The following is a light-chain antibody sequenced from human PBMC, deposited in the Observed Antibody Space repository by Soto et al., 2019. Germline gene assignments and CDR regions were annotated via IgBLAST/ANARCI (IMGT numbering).Light chain of an antibody. V-gene: IGKV3-20*01. CDR3: GQFVSEPPRT. CDR1: QSVSSTF. Sequence: EIVLTQSPGTLSLSPGERSTLSCRASQSVSSTFLAWYQQKPGQAPRLLIYGVSTRATGIPDWFSGSGSGTDFTLTISRLEPEDLAVYFCGQFVSEPPRTFGKGNKVEIK. CDR2: GVS. J-gene: IGKJ1*01.